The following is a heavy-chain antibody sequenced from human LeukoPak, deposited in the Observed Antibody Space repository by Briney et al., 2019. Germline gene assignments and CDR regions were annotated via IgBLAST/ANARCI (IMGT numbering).Heavy chain of an antibody. J-gene: IGHJ4*02. Sequence: ASVKVSCKASGYTFTTYAMNWVRQAPGQGLEWMGWINPNSGGTNYAQKFQGRVTMTRDTSISTAYMELSRLRSDDTAVYYCARGGLGRYSSGYYPPGYWGQGTLVTVSS. CDR3: ARGGLGRYSSGYYPPGY. CDR2: INPNSGGT. V-gene: IGHV1-2*02. D-gene: IGHD3-22*01. CDR1: GYTFTTYA.